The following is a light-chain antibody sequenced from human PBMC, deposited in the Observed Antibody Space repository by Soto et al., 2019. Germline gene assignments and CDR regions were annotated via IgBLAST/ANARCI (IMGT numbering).Light chain of an antibody. Sequence: EIVLTQSPATLSLSPGERATLSCRASQSVSSSYLAWYQQKPGQAPRLLIYGASSRATGIPDRFSGSGSGTDFTLTITSLEPEDFAVYYCQQRSTWPTFGQGTKVDIK. CDR3: QQRSTWPT. J-gene: IGKJ1*01. V-gene: IGKV3D-20*02. CDR2: GAS. CDR1: QSVSSSY.